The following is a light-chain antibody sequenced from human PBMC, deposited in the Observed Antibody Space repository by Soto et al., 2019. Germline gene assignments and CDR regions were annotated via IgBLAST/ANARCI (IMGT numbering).Light chain of an antibody. CDR1: SSNVGSYDL. J-gene: IGLJ2*01. CDR3: CSYAASNTLI. CDR2: EVT. V-gene: IGLV2-23*02. Sequence: QSALTQPASVSGSPGQSITISCTGTSSNVGSYDLVSWYQQHPGKAPKLLIYEVTKRPSGVSDRFSGSKSGNTASLTISGLQAEDEADYACCSYAASNTLIFGGMTKLTVL.